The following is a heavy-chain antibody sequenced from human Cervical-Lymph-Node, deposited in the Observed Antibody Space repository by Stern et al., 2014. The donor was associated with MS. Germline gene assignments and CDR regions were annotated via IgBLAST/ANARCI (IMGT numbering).Heavy chain of an antibody. V-gene: IGHV4-31*03. D-gene: IGHD3-3*01. Sequence: QVQLQESGPRLVRPSETLSLTCIVSSGSITGGGYYLSWIRQHPGKGLEWVGFSHDSGSAHYNPSLKSRVTASVDTSKNQYSLKMSSVTAADTAVYYCARILMSTKEMEFWGQGTMVTVSS. J-gene: IGHJ3*01. CDR3: ARILMSTKEMEF. CDR1: SGSITGGGYY. CDR2: SHDSGSA.